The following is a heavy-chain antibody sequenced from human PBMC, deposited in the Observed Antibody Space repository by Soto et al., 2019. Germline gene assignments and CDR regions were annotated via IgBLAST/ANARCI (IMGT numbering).Heavy chain of an antibody. Sequence: PGGALRLSCSASGFTLGKYTMGWVRQAPGKGLEWVAESYSTGGTEYADSVKGRFTIFRDNSKNTLFLQMNFLGVEDTALYYCARDREPDGIWLFESWGQGALVSVSS. CDR2: SYSTGGT. V-gene: IGHV3-23*01. CDR3: ARDREPDGIWLFES. J-gene: IGHJ4*02. CDR1: GFTLGKYT. D-gene: IGHD1-20*01.